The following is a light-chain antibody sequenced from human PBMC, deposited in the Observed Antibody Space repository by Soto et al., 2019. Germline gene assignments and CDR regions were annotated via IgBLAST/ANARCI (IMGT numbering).Light chain of an antibody. V-gene: IGKV3-20*01. Sequence: EIVLTQSPGTLSLSPGESATLSCRASQSIGRNFLAWFQHKPGQAPRLLIYDASNRATGVPDRFSGSGSGTDFTLSVTRLEPEDFAFYYCHQYALSPLTFGGGTTVEIK. CDR1: QSIGRNF. J-gene: IGKJ4*01. CDR2: DAS. CDR3: HQYALSPLT.